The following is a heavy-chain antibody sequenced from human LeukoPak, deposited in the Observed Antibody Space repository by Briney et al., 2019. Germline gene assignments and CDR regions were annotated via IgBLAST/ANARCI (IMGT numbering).Heavy chain of an antibody. CDR3: ARRQDYCSGNSCYSQSGAFDI. V-gene: IGHV5-51*01. J-gene: IGHJ3*02. D-gene: IGHD2-2*01. CDR2: IYPGDSDT. Sequence: GESLKISCKGSGYSFTSYWIGWVRQMPGKGLEWMGIIYPGDSDTRYSPSFQGQVTISADKSISTAYLQWSSLKASDTAMYYCARRQDYCSGNSCYSQSGAFDIWGQGAMVTVSS. CDR1: GYSFTSYW.